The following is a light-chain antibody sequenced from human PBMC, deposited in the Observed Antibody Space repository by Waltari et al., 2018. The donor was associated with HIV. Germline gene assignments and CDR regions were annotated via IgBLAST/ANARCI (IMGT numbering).Light chain of an antibody. V-gene: IGKV1-39*01. J-gene: IGKJ3*01. Sequence: DIQMTQSPSSLSASVGDRVTITCRASQSINTYLNWYQQKPGKAPKFLIYAASSLQSGVPSRFSGSGSGTDFTLTISSLQPEDYATYFCQESYIYLFTFGPGTKVDVK. CDR3: QESYIYLFT. CDR2: AAS. CDR1: QSINTY.